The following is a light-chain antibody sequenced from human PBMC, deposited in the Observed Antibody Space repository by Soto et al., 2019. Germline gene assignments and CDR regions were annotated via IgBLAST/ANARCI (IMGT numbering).Light chain of an antibody. CDR3: QQFET. CDR2: GAS. Sequence: ENVLTQSPGTLSLSPGERATLSCRASQTVGSSFLAWYQQKRGQAPRLLIYGASNRATGIPDRFSGSGSGADFTLTINRLEPEDFAVYYCQQFETFGGGTKVDIK. CDR1: QTVGSSF. J-gene: IGKJ4*01. V-gene: IGKV3-20*01.